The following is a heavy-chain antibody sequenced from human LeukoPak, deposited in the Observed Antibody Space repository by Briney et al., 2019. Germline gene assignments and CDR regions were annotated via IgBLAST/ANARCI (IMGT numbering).Heavy chain of an antibody. V-gene: IGHV3-30*18. Sequence: SGGSLRLSCAASGFTFSSYGMHWVRQAPGKGLEWVAVISYDGSNKYYADSVKGRFTISRDNSKNTLYLQMNRLRAEDTAVYYCAKISSSEPVHLDSSGYYPSRYRSAFDIWGQGTMVTVSS. J-gene: IGHJ3*02. CDR2: ISYDGSNK. CDR3: AKISSSEPVHLDSSGYYPSRYRSAFDI. CDR1: GFTFSSYG. D-gene: IGHD3-22*01.